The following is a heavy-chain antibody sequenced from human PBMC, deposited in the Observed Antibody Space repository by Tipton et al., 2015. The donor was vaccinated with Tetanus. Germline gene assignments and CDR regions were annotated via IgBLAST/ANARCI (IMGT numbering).Heavy chain of an antibody. CDR2: LLYGANT. CDR1: GGSVNRGSYY. J-gene: IGHJ6*03. Sequence: TLSLTCSVSGGSVNRGSYYWSWVRQPPGKGLEWVGYLLYGANTKYNPSLKSRVTISGDTSKNQFSLRLTSVNAADTAVYYCARGALFDYYYYMDVWGKGTTVTVSS. V-gene: IGHV4-61*01. CDR3: ARGALFDYYYYMDV.